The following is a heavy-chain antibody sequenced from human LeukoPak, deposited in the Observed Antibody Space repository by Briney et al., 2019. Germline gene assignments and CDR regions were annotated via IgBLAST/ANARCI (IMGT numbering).Heavy chain of an antibody. D-gene: IGHD3-9*01. J-gene: IGHJ5*02. CDR2: IYTSGST. Sequence: SETLSLTCTVSGGSISSYYWSWIRQPAGKGLEWIGRIYTSGSTNYNPSLKSRVTMSVDTSKNQFSLKLSSVTAADTAVYYCARGLRYFDWLGSFDPWGQGTLVTVSS. V-gene: IGHV4-4*07. CDR3: ARGLRYFDWLGSFDP. CDR1: GGSISSYY.